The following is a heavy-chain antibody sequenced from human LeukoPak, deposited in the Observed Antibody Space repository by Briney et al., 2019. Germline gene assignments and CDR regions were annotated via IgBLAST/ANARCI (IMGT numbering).Heavy chain of an antibody. D-gene: IGHD2-15*01. CDR2: ISSSSSTI. Sequence: GGSMRLSCAASGFTFSSYSMNWVRQAPGKGLEWVSYISSSSSTIYYADSVKGRFTISRDNAKNSLYLQMNSLRAEDTAVYYCARDSAMNYCSGGSCYPGWGQGTLVTVSS. CDR3: ARDSAMNYCSGGSCYPG. CDR1: GFTFSSYS. J-gene: IGHJ4*02. V-gene: IGHV3-48*04.